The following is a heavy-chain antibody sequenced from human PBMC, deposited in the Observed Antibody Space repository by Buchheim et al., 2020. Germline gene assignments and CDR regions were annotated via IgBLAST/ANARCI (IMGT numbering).Heavy chain of an antibody. CDR2: ISHDGSNK. CDR1: GFTFSSYA. D-gene: IGHD3-22*01. Sequence: QVQLVESGGGVVQPGRSLRLSCAASGFTFSSYAMHWVRQAPGKGLEWVAVISHDGSNKYYADSVKGRFTISSDNSKTTLYLQMNSLRAEDTAVYYCARGPSDRFEFDYLGQGTL. J-gene: IGHJ4*02. V-gene: IGHV3-30-3*01. CDR3: ARGPSDRFEFDY.